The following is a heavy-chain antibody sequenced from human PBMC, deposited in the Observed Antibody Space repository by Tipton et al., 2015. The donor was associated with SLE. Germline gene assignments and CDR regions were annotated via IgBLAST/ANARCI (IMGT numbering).Heavy chain of an antibody. CDR2: IHYTGNT. CDR1: GDPMSSYY. J-gene: IGHJ5*02. Sequence: TLSLTCTVSGDPMSSYYWSWIRKPPGRRLEWIGYIHYTGNTNYNPSLGSRVTISLDTSNYRFSLKLSSVTAADTAVYYCARESAAAGTRWFDPWGQGTLVTVSS. CDR3: ARESAAAGTRWFDP. D-gene: IGHD6-13*01. V-gene: IGHV4-59*12.